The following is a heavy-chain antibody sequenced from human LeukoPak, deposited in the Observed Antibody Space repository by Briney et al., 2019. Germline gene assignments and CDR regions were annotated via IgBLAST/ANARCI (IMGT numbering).Heavy chain of an antibody. D-gene: IGHD3-3*01. CDR3: ARRRGNFWSDFYAFDY. CDR1: GGFISSDY. V-gene: IGHV4-59*08. Sequence: SETLSLTCTVSGGFISSDYWSWIRQPPGKGLEWIGYIYYSGDTNYNPSLTSRVTISLDTSKTQFSLKLSSVAAADTAVYYCARRRGNFWSDFYAFDYWGLGTLVTVSS. CDR2: IYYSGDT. J-gene: IGHJ4*02.